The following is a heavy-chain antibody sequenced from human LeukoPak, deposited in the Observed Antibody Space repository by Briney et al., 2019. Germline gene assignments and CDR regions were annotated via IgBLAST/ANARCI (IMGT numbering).Heavy chain of an antibody. V-gene: IGHV4-4*07. CDR3: AREGPISPDYYDSSGYSYAFDI. J-gene: IGHJ3*02. Sequence: SETLSLTCTVSGGSISRYYWSWIRQPAGKGLEWIGRIYTSGSTNYNPSLKSRVTMSVDTSKNQFSLKLSSVTAADTAVYYCAREGPISPDYYDSSGYSYAFDIWGQGTMVTVSS. D-gene: IGHD3-22*01. CDR1: GGSISRYY. CDR2: IYTSGST.